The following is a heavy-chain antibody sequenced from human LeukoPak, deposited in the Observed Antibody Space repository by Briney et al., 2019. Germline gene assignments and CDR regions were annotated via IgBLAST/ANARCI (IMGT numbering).Heavy chain of an antibody. D-gene: IGHD2-15*01. CDR3: AKDDSNNYYEY. CDR1: GFTFSDYI. V-gene: IGHV3-7*01. Sequence: GGSLRLSCAASGFTFSDYILDWVRQAPGKGLEWVASISHDGGNRQYAESIKGRLTISRDNVKNSLYLEINSLRADDTAIYYCAKDDSNNYYEYWGQGTLVTVSA. CDR2: ISHDGGNR. J-gene: IGHJ4*02.